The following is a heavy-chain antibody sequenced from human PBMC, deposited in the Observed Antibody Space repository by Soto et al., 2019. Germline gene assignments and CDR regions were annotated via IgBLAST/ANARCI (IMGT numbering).Heavy chain of an antibody. CDR2: IWYDRSSK. J-gene: IGHJ6*02. V-gene: IGHV3-33*01. CDR3: ARDPTVVTLNYYYGTDI. CDR1: GFTFSSYS. Sequence: GGSLRHSCAASGFTFSSYSMHCLRQAPGRGLEWVAVIWYDRSSKYYADSVKGRFTISRGNSKNTLYLQMNSVRAEDTVVYDCARDPTVVTLNYYYGTDIWGQGTKVTVSS. D-gene: IGHD2-21*02.